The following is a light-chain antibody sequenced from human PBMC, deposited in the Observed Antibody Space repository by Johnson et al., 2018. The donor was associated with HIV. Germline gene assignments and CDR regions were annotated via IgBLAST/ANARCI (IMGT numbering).Light chain of an antibody. CDR2: ENN. CDR1: SSNIGNNY. J-gene: IGLJ1*01. Sequence: QSVLTQPPSVSAAPGQKVTISCSGSSSNIGNNYVSWYQQLPGTAPKLLIYENNKRPSGIPDRLSGSKSGTSATMGITGLQTGDEADYYCGTWDSSLSAYVFGTGTAFTVL. V-gene: IGLV1-51*02. CDR3: GTWDSSLSAYV.